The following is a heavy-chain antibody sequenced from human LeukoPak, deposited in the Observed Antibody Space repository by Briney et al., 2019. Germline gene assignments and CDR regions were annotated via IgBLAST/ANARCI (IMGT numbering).Heavy chain of an antibody. Sequence: GSPRVSCAASGFTFSSYWMSWIRQAPGKGLEWVANIREDGSDKNYVDSVRGRFTISRDNAKNALYLQMNSLRAEDTAVYYCGREVPGGTTSLDCWGQGTMVTVS. CDR2: IREDGSDK. CDR1: GFTFSSYW. D-gene: IGHD1-7*01. CDR3: GREVPGGTTSLDC. V-gene: IGHV3-7*04. J-gene: IGHJ4*02.